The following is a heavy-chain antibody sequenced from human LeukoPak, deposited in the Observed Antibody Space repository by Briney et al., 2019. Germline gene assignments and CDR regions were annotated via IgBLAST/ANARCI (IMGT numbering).Heavy chain of an antibody. D-gene: IGHD6-19*01. CDR1: GFTFSSYA. J-gene: IGHJ4*02. CDR3: AKDPYSSGIYYFNY. Sequence: GGSLRLSCAASGFTFSSYAMNWVRQAPGKGLEWVSSIIGNGGSTYYADSVKGRFTISRDNSKNTLYLQMDGLRAEDTAVYYCAKDPYSSGIYYFNYWGQGTLVTVSS. CDR2: IIGNGGST. V-gene: IGHV3-23*01.